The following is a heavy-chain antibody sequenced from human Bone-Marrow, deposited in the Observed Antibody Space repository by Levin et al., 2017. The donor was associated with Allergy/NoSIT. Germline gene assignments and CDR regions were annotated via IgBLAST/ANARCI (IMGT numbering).Heavy chain of an antibody. Sequence: SGGSLRLSCAASGFTFDDYGMSWVRQAPGKGLEWVSGINWNGGSTGYADSVKGRFTISRDNAKNSVCLQMKSLRAEDTALYDCARDSIYGAASDAYWGQGTLVTVSS. D-gene: IGHD3-10*01. CDR1: GFTFDDYG. CDR2: INWNGGST. J-gene: IGHJ4*02. CDR3: ARDSIYGAASDAY. V-gene: IGHV3-20*01.